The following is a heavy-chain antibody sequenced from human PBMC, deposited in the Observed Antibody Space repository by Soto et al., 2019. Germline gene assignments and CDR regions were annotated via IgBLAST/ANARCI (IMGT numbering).Heavy chain of an antibody. CDR3: AGRVAVAVPYYYGMDV. J-gene: IGHJ6*02. CDR2: INAGNGNT. CDR1: GYTFTSYA. D-gene: IGHD6-19*01. Sequence: ASVKVSCKASGYTFTSYAMHWVRQAPGQRLEWMGWINAGNGNTKYSQKFQGRVTITRDTSASTAYMELSSLRSEDTAVYYCAGRVAVAVPYYYGMDVWGQGTAVTVSS. V-gene: IGHV1-3*01.